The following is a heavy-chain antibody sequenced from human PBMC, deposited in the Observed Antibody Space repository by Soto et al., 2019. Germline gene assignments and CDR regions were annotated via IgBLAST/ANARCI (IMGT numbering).Heavy chain of an antibody. D-gene: IGHD6-19*01. J-gene: IGHJ5*02. Sequence: TSETLRLTCAVYGGSFRGYYCSWIRQPPGKGLEWIGEINHSGSTNYNPSLKSRVTISVDTSKNQFSLKLSSVTAADTAVYYCARVRSSGWSRGGWFDPWGQGTLVTVSS. CDR1: GGSFRGYY. V-gene: IGHV4-34*01. CDR2: INHSGST. CDR3: ARVRSSGWSRGGWFDP.